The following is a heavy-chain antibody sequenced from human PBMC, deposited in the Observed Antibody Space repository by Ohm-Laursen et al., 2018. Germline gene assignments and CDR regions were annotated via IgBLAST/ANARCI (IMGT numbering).Heavy chain of an antibody. CDR1: GFTFSDYY. D-gene: IGHD5-24*01. J-gene: IGHJ4*02. CDR3: AREGREGYGFDY. Sequence: SLRLSCAAPGFTFSDYYMSWIRQAPGKGLEWVSYISSSGSTIYYADSVKGRFTISRDNTKNSLYLQMNSLRAEDTAVYYCAREGREGYGFDYWGQGTLVTVSS. V-gene: IGHV3-11*04. CDR2: ISSSGSTI.